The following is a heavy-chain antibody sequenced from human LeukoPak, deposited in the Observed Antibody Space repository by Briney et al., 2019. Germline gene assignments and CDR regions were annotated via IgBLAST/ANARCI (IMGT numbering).Heavy chain of an antibody. CDR1: DGSISSYY. CDR3: ARDCSGGSCYFDAFDI. J-gene: IGHJ3*02. V-gene: IGHV4-39*02. Sequence: SETLSLTCTVSDGSISSYYWGWIRQPPGKGLEWIGSIYYSGSTYYNPSLKSRVTISVDTSKNQFSLKLSSVTAADTAVYYCARDCSGGSCYFDAFDIWGQGTMVTVSS. D-gene: IGHD2-15*01. CDR2: IYYSGST.